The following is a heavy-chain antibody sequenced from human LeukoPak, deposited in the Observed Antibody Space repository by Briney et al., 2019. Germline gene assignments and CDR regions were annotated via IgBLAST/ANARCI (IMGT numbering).Heavy chain of an antibody. Sequence: GGSLRLSCAASGFTFSNVRMTWVRQAPGKGLEWVGHIKSKTDGGTTHYAAPVKGRFTISRDDSRNTLYLQMNSLQTEDTAVYYCTLRPWGSGRRGQPDYWGQGTLVTVSS. CDR1: GFTFSNVR. CDR3: TLRPWGSGRRGQPDY. J-gene: IGHJ4*02. D-gene: IGHD6-19*01. CDR2: IKSKTDGGTT. V-gene: IGHV3-15*01.